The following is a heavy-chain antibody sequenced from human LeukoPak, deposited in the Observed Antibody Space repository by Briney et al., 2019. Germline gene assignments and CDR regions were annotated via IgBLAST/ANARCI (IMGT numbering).Heavy chain of an antibody. Sequence: SETLSLTCTVSGGSISTYCWSWIRQPPGKGLEWIGYIFYSGSTNYNPSLKSRVTISVDTSKNQFSLKLSSVTAADTAVYYCVRSDDFWSGYYGYWGQGTLVTVSS. D-gene: IGHD3-3*01. CDR3: VRSDDFWSGYYGY. J-gene: IGHJ4*02. CDR2: IFYSGST. V-gene: IGHV4-59*01. CDR1: GGSISTYC.